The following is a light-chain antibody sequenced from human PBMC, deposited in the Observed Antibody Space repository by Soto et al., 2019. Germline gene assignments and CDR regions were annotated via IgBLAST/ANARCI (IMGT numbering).Light chain of an antibody. Sequence: EFLLTHSPGHMSFSPGEQATISCSASQSVSSSHLAWYQQTPGQAPRLLIYGASSRATGIPDRFSGSGSGTDFTLTISRLEPEDFAVYYCQQYGSSPWTFGQGTEVDIK. CDR1: QSVSSSH. J-gene: IGKJ1*01. V-gene: IGKV3-20*01. CDR3: QQYGSSPWT. CDR2: GAS.